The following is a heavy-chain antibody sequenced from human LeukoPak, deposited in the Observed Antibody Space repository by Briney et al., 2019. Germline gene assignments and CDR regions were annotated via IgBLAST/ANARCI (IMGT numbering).Heavy chain of an antibody. D-gene: IGHD3-22*01. Sequence: GRSPRLSCAASGFTFSSHAMHWVRQAPGKGLEWVALISYDGSFQYYADSVKGRFTVSRDNSKNTLYLQMNSLRAEDTAVYYCARDSSGYCDYWGQGTLVTVSS. CDR1: GFTFSSHA. V-gene: IGHV3-30*01. CDR2: ISYDGSFQ. J-gene: IGHJ4*02. CDR3: ARDSSGYCDY.